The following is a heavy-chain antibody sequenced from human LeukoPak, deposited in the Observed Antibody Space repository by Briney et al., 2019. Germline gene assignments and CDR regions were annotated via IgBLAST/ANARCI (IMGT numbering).Heavy chain of an antibody. CDR2: MNPNSGNT. Sequence: GASVKVSCKASGYTFTSYDINWVRQATGQGLEWMGWMNPNSGNTGYAQKFQGRVTITRNTSISTAYMELSSLRSEDTAVYYCATLQAYYYDSSGHPTDRHDNDAFDIWGQGTMVTVSS. J-gene: IGHJ3*02. CDR3: ATLQAYYYDSSGHPTDRHDNDAFDI. D-gene: IGHD3-22*01. V-gene: IGHV1-8*03. CDR1: GYTFTSYD.